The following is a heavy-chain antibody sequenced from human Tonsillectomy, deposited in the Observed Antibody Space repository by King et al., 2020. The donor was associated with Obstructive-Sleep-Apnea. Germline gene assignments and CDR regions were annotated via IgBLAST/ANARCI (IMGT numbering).Heavy chain of an antibody. V-gene: IGHV3-21*01. CDR1: GFTFSSYS. CDR3: ARGDYADGGYGIDY. J-gene: IGHJ4*02. CDR2: ISSSSSYI. D-gene: IGHD4-17*01. Sequence: VQLVESGGGLVKPGGSLRLSCAASGFTFSSYSMNWVRQAPGKGLELVSSISSSSSYIYYADSVKGRFTISRDNAKNSLYLQMNSLRADDTAVYYCARGDYADGGYGIDYWGQGTLVTVSS.